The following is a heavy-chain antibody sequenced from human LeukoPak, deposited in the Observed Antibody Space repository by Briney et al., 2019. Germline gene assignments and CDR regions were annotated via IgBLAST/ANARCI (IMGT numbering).Heavy chain of an antibody. D-gene: IGHD3-22*01. CDR2: IYYSGST. J-gene: IGHJ3*02. Sequence: SWVRQMPGKGLEWIGYIYYSGSTYYNPSLKSRVTISVDTSKNQFSLKLSSVTAADTAVYYCARVGGLDYYDSSGYYSRAFDIWGQGTMVTVSS. CDR3: ARVGGLDYYDSSGYYSRAFDI. V-gene: IGHV4-31*02.